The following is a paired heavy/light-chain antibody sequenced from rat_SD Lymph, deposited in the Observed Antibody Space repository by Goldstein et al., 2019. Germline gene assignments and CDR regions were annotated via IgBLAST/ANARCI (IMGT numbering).Light chain of an antibody. V-gene: IGKV5S12*01. CDR1: ESVDTY. Sequence: DVVLTQSPATLSVTPGERISLSCRASESVDTYLHWYQQKPNESPRLLIKYASQSISGIPSRFSGSGSGTDFTLSINGVELEDLSIYYCQQGNSLLTFGSGTKLEIK. J-gene: IGKJ5*01. CDR3: QQGNSLLT. CDR2: YAS.
Heavy chain of an antibody. CDR1: GFTFSDYN. J-gene: IGHJ2*01. CDR3: ARCNWELVCYYFDY. D-gene: IGHD5-1*01. CDR2: ISYGGSNT. Sequence: EVQLVESGGGLVQPGRSLKLSCAASGFTFSDYNMAWVRQAPTKGLEWVASISYGGSNTHYGDSVKGRFTISRDNAKSTLYLQMDSLRSEDTATYYCARCNWELVCYYFDYWGQGVMVTVSS. V-gene: IGHV5-7*01.